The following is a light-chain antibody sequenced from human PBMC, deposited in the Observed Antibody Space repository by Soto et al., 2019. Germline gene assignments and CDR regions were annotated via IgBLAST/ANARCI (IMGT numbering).Light chain of an antibody. CDR2: LNSDGSH. CDR1: SGHSSYA. V-gene: IGLV4-69*01. Sequence: QPVLTQSPSASASLGASVKLTCTLSSGHSSYAIAWHQQQPEKGPRYLMKLNSDGSHSKGDGIPDRFSGSSSGADRLLTICSHESEDEADYYCQTWGTGIHVVFGGGTKVTVL. CDR3: QTWGTGIHVV. J-gene: IGLJ2*01.